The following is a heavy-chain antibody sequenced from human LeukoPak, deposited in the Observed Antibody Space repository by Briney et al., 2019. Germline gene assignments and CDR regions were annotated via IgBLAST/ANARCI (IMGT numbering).Heavy chain of an antibody. D-gene: IGHD1-26*01. CDR1: GFTFDAYA. V-gene: IGHV3-43*02. CDR2: INKDGSAT. J-gene: IGHJ6*02. Sequence: PGGSLRLSCEASGFTFDAYAMHWVRQAPGKGLEWVSLINKDGSATYYADSVKGRFTISRDNSKNSLYRQMNSLRSEDTALYYCATWAFYHSLDVWGQGTTVTVSS. CDR3: ATWAFYHSLDV.